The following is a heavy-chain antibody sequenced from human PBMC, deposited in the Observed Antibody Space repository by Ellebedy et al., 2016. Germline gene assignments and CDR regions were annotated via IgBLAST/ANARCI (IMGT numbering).Heavy chain of an antibody. J-gene: IGHJ5*02. CDR1: GYSFTSYW. D-gene: IGHD6-19*01. Sequence: GESLKISXKGSGYSFTSYWIGWVRQMSGKGLEWMGIIYPGDSDTRYSPSFQGQVTISADKSISTAYLQWSSLKASDTAMYYCARQHSAGIAVAGRWFDPWGQGTLVTVSS. CDR2: IYPGDSDT. V-gene: IGHV5-51*01. CDR3: ARQHSAGIAVAGRWFDP.